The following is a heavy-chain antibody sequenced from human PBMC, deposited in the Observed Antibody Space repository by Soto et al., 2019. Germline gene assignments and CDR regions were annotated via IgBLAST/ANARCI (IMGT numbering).Heavy chain of an antibody. CDR2: IDKVGTDS. V-gene: IGHV3-74*01. CDR3: ARGWFGPDV. D-gene: IGHD3-10*01. J-gene: IGHJ6*03. CDR1: EFTFSGRS. Sequence: EVQLVESGGGLVQPGGSLRLSCAASEFTFSGRSVHWVRQAPGKGLVWVSGIDKVGTDSTYADYVKGPFNSSRDNAKNTVYLQMNSLRVEDTAVYYCARGWFGPDVWGKGTTVTVSS.